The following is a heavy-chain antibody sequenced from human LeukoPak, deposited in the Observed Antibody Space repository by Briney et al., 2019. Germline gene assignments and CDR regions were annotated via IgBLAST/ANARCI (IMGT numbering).Heavy chain of an antibody. D-gene: IGHD1-26*01. CDR3: AKDGNKWELLSGYFDY. CDR1: GGTFSSYA. Sequence: ASVKDSCKASGGTFSSYAISWVRQAPGQGLEWMGGIIPIFGTANYAQKFQGRVTITADKSTSTAYMELSSLRSEDTAVYYCAKDGNKWELLSGYFDYWGQGTLVTVSS. J-gene: IGHJ4*02. CDR2: IIPIFGTA. V-gene: IGHV1-69*06.